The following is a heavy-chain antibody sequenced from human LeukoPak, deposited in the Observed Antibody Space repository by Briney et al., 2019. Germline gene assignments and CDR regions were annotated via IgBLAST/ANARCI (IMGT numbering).Heavy chain of an antibody. CDR3: ARGLAAAYDYNWLDP. CDR2: IYYSGST. D-gene: IGHD5-12*01. CDR1: GGSISSSSYY. Sequence: SETLSLTCTVSGGSISSSSYYWGWIRQPPGKGLEWIGTIYYSGSTYYYPSLKSRVTMSVDMSKNQFSLKLTSVTAADTAVYFCARGLAAAYDYNWLDPWGQGILVTVSS. V-gene: IGHV4-39*07. J-gene: IGHJ5*02.